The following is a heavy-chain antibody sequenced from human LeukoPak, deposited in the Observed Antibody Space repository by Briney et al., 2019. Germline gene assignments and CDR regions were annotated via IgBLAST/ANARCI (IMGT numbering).Heavy chain of an antibody. V-gene: IGHV1-18*01. CDR1: GYTFSSYG. D-gene: IGHD2-15*01. CDR2: ISAYNGNT. CDR3: ARVAVVSVVYYFDY. Sequence: GASVKVSCKASGYTFSSYGISWVRQAPGQGLEWMGWISAYNGNTDYAQNLRGRVTMTTDTSTSTAYMELRSLRSDDTAVYYCARVAVVSVVYYFDYWGQGTLVTVSS. J-gene: IGHJ4*02.